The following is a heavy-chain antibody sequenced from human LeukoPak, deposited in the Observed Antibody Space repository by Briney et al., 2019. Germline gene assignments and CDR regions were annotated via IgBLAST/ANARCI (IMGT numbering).Heavy chain of an antibody. J-gene: IGHJ4*02. CDR1: GFTFDDYV. CDR2: ISWNSVAI. V-gene: IGHV3-9*01. CDR3: ARRGPNCGGDCYYDY. Sequence: GGSLRLSCEASGFTFDDYVFHWVRRAPGKGLEWVSGISWNSVAIDYADSVKGRFAISRDNAKNSLYLQMNSLRLEDTAFYYCARRGPNCGGDCYYDYWGQGALVTVSS. D-gene: IGHD2-21*02.